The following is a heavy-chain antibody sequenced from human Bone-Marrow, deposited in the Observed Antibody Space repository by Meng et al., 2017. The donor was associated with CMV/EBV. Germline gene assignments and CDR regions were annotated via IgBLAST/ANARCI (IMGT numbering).Heavy chain of an antibody. CDR3: ARGFTLTRIQLSRDYYYGMEV. CDR2: INWNGAST. V-gene: IGHV3-20*04. Sequence: GESLKISCAASGFTFDDYGMTWVRQAPGKGLEWVSGINWNGASTGYADSVKGRFTISRDNAKNSLYLQMNSLRAEDTALYYCARGFTLTRIQLSRDYYYGMEVWGQGTTVTGSS. J-gene: IGHJ6*01. CDR1: GFTFDDYG. D-gene: IGHD5-18*01.